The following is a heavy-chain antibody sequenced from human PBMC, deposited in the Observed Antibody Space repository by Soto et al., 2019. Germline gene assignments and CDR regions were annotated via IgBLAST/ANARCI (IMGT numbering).Heavy chain of an antibody. Sequence: EVQLVESGGGSVQPGGSLRLSCVASGITFTNYWMHWVRQVPGKGLVWVARVDSDGRGTSYADFVKGRFTISRDNAKNTRDLQVNSLRVEDTAMYYWGTVFEHWGQGIPVTVSS. CDR1: GITFTNYW. CDR3: GTVFEH. CDR2: VDSDGRGT. V-gene: IGHV3-74*01. J-gene: IGHJ4*02.